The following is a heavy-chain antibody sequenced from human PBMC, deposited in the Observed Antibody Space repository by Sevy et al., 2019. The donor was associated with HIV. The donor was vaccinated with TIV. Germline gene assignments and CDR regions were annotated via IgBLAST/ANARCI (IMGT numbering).Heavy chain of an antibody. V-gene: IGHV1-2*06. J-gene: IGHJ6*02. D-gene: IGHD3-10*01. CDR2: INPNSGGT. CDR3: ARETRDDYGSYYYGMDV. CDR1: GYTFTGYY. Sequence: ASVKVSCKASGYTFTGYYMHWVRQAPGQGLEWMGRINPNSGGTNYAQKFQGRVTMTRDTSISTAYMELSRLRSDDTAVYYCARETRDDYGSYYYGMDVWGQWTTVTVSS.